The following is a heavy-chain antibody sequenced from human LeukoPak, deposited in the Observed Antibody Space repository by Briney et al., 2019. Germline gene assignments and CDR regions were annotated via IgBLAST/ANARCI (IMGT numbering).Heavy chain of an antibody. CDR3: ARAHSSSWYFVWFDP. D-gene: IGHD6-13*01. CDR2: INHSGST. V-gene: IGHV4-34*01. Sequence: SEALSLTCAVYGGSFSGYYWSWIRQPPGKGLEWIGEINHSGSTNYNPSLKSRVTISVDTSKNQFSLKLSSVTAADTAVYYCARAHSSSWYFVWFDPWGQGTLVTVSS. CDR1: GGSFSGYY. J-gene: IGHJ5*02.